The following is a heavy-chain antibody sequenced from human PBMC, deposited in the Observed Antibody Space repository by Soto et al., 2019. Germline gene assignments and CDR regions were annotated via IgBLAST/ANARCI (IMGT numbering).Heavy chain of an antibody. CDR2: IIPIFGTA. CDR1: GGTFSSYA. J-gene: IGHJ6*02. V-gene: IGHV1-69*12. CDR3: ARRYCISTGCSYYYYYYGMDV. Sequence: QVQLVQSGAEVKKPGSSVKVSCKASGGTFSSYAISWVRQAPGQGLEWMGGIIPIFGTANYAQKFQGRVTSTADESTSTAYMELSSLRSEDTAVYYCARRYCISTGCSYYYYYYGMDVWGQGTTVTVSS. D-gene: IGHD2-2*01.